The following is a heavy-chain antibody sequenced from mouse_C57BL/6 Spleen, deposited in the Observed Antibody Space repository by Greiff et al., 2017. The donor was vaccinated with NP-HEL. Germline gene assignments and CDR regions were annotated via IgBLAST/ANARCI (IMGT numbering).Heavy chain of an antibody. CDR1: GFSLSTSGMG. V-gene: IGHV8-12*01. CDR3: ARSYSTTGFAY. J-gene: IGHJ3*01. CDR2: IYWDDDK. Sequence: QVTLKESGPGILQSSQTLSLTCSFSGFSLSTSGMGVSWIRQPSGKGLEWLAHIYWDDDKRYNPSLKSRLTISKDTSRNQVFLKITSVDTADTATYYCARSYSTTGFAYWGQGTLVTVSA. D-gene: IGHD1-1*01.